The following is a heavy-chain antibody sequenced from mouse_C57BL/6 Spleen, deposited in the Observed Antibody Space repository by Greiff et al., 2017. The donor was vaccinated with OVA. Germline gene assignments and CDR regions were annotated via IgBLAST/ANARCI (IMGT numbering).Heavy chain of an antibody. CDR3: ARDKTTVVAKYFDV. J-gene: IGHJ1*03. Sequence: QVQLQQSGPELVKPGASVKISCKASGYAFSSSWMNWVKQRPGKGLEWIGRIYPGDGDTNYNGKFKGKATLTADKSSSTAYMQLSSLTSEDSAVYFCARDKTTVVAKYFDVWGTGTTVTVSS. V-gene: IGHV1-82*01. CDR1: GYAFSSSW. D-gene: IGHD1-1*01. CDR2: IYPGDGDT.